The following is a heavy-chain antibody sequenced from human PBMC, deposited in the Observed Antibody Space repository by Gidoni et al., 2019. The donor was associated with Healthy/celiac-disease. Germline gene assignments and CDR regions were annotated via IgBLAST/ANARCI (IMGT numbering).Heavy chain of an antibody. CDR1: AFPFDAYA. CDR2: ISWNSGSI. V-gene: IGHV3-9*01. D-gene: IGHD3-22*01. J-gene: IGHJ4*02. CDR3: AKAEDYYDSSGYPRLKYYFDY. Sequence: EVQLVESAGGLVQPGRSLRLSCAAPAFPFDAYALPWVRHAPGKGLEWVSGISWNSGSIGYADSVKGRFTISRDNAKNSLYLQMNSLRAEDTALYYCAKAEDYYDSSGYPRLKYYFDYWGQGTLVTVSS.